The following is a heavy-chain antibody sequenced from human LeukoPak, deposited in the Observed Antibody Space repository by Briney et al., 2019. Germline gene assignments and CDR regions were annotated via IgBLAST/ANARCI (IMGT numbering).Heavy chain of an antibody. V-gene: IGHV3-9*01. CDR2: ISWNSGSI. CDR1: GFTFDDYA. CDR3: AKDANYDILTGYPDY. D-gene: IGHD3-9*01. J-gene: IGHJ4*02. Sequence: PGRSLRLSCAASGFTFDDYAMQWVRQAPGKGLEWVSGISWNSGSIGYADSVKGRFTISRDNAKNSLYLQMNSLRAEDTALYYCAKDANYDILTGYPDYWGQGTLVTVSS.